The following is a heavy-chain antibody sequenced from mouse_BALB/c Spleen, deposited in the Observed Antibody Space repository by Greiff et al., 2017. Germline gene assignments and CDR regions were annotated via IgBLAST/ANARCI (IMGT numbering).Heavy chain of an antibody. V-gene: IGHV5-6*01. J-gene: IGHJ4*01. Sequence: EVQGVESGGDLVKPGGSLKLSCAASGFTFSSYGMSWVRQTPDKRLEWVATISSGGSYTYYPDSVKGRFTISRDNAKNTLYLQMSSLKSEDTAMYYCARHTTHYYAMDYWGQGTSVTVSS. CDR3: ARHTTHYYAMDY. D-gene: IGHD1-1*01. CDR2: ISSGGSYT. CDR1: GFTFSSYG.